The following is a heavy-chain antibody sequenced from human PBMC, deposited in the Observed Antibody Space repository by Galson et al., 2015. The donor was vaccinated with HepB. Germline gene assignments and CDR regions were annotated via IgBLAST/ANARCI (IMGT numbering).Heavy chain of an antibody. CDR3: ARWDGYGSGSYPGVS. CDR1: GGSFSGYY. CDR2: INHSGST. V-gene: IGHV4-34*01. J-gene: IGHJ5*02. D-gene: IGHD3-10*01. Sequence: ETLSLTCAVYGGSFSGYYWCWIRQPPGKGLEWIGEINHSGSTNYNPSLKSRVTISVDTSKNQFSLKLSSVTAADTAVYYCARWDGYGSGSYPGVSWGQGTLVTVSS.